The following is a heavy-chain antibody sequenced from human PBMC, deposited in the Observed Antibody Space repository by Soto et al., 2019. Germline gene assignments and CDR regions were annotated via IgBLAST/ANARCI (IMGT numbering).Heavy chain of an antibody. V-gene: IGHV3-33*01. CDR2: IWYDGSKK. Sequence: QVQLVESGGGVVQPGRPLRLSCAASGFDFSRYGMHWVRQAPGKGLEWVAVIWYDGSKKYYADSLKGRFTISRDNSKNTMYLETNSLRVEDTAIYYCARDTYGGYCDGDRCHSGSFESWGQGTLVTVSS. CDR3: ARDTYGGYCDGDRCHSGSFES. CDR1: GFDFSRYG. J-gene: IGHJ4*02. D-gene: IGHD2-15*01.